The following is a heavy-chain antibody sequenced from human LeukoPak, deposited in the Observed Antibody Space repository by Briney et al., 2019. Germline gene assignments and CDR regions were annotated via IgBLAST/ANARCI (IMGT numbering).Heavy chain of an antibody. Sequence: SETLSLTCTVSGHSIRSHHWWGWLRPPPGKGLEWIGYIYFSGSVLHNPPLKTRVPFPVDKAKSQFSLWMTSVTAVDTAVYYCSRTDSSGYDAFDVWGQGTMVTVSS. J-gene: IGHJ3*01. CDR3: SRTDSSGYDAFDV. D-gene: IGHD3-22*01. CDR2: IYFSGSV. V-gene: IGHV4-28*05. CDR1: GHSIRSHHW.